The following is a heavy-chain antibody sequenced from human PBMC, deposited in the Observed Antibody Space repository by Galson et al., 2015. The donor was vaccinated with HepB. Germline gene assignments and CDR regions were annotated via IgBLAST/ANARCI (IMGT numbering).Heavy chain of an antibody. CDR1: GYTFTSYY. J-gene: IGHJ6*02. CDR3: ASLAAAGNMDV. V-gene: IGHV1-46*03. CDR2: INPSGGST. Sequence: SVKVSCKASGYTFTSYYMHWVRQAPGQGLEWMVIINPSGGSTSYAQKFQGRVTMTRDTSTSTVYMKLSSLRAEDTAVYYCASLAAAGNMDVWGQGTTVTVSS. D-gene: IGHD6-13*01.